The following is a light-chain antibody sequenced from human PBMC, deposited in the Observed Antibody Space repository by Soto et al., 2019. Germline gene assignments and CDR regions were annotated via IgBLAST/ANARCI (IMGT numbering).Light chain of an antibody. Sequence: EIVLTQSPGTLSLSPGERATLSCRASQSLSTSYLAWYQQKPGQAPRLLIYGASSRATGIPDRFGGSGSGTDFTLTISRLEPEDFAVYYYQQYGSSPFTFGPGTKVDI. CDR2: GAS. CDR3: QQYGSSPFT. CDR1: QSLSTSY. J-gene: IGKJ3*01. V-gene: IGKV3-20*01.